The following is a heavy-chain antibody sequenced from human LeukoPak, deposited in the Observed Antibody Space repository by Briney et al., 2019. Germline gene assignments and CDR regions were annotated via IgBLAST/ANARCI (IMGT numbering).Heavy chain of an antibody. CDR3: ARTIAQYSTSWLYFYYGLDV. CDR1: GFTFGSYA. CDR2: ISGGSEDT. D-gene: IGHD2-2*01. Sequence: GGSLRLFCTASGFTFGSYAMSWVRQAPGKGLEWVSSISGGSEDTYYADSVKGRFTISRDNSKSTLYLQMNSLRAEDTAVYYCARTIAQYSTSWLYFYYGLDVWGQGTTVTVSS. J-gene: IGHJ6*02. V-gene: IGHV3-23*01.